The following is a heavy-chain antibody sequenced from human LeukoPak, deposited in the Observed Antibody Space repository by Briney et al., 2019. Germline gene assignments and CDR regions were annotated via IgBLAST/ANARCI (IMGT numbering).Heavy chain of an antibody. Sequence: SEALSLTCTVSGGSISSSSYYWGWIRQPPGKGLEWIGSIYYSGSTYYNPSLKSRVTISVDTSKNQFSLKLSSVTAADTAVYYCARQEDYDGIDYWGQGTLVTVSS. CDR1: GGSISSSSYY. CDR3: ARQEDYDGIDY. J-gene: IGHJ4*02. CDR2: IYYSGST. D-gene: IGHD3-10*01. V-gene: IGHV4-39*01.